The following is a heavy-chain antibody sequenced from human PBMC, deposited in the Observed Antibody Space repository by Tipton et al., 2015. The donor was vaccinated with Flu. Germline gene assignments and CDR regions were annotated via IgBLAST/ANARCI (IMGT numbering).Heavy chain of an antibody. CDR1: GVSITTTSYH. J-gene: IGHJ4*02. Sequence: TLSLTYTVSGVSITTTSYHWGWVRQPPGKGLEWIASLSYRDSTFYKSSLKSRVTISVDASKNQFSLKVSSVTAADTAVYFCASHPPPRISVPAPIDNWGQGTLVTVSS. CDR2: LSYRDST. D-gene: IGHD2-15*01. V-gene: IGHV4-39*01. CDR3: ASHPPPRISVPAPIDN.